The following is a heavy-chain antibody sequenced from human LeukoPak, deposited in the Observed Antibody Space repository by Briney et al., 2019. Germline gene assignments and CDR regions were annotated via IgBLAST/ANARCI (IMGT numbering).Heavy chain of an antibody. CDR3: ASSSGAEGFDI. V-gene: IGHV1-2*02. CDR2: INPRSGGT. J-gene: IGHJ3*02. Sequence: ASVKVSCKASGYTFTDYYIHWVRQSPGQGLEWMGWINPRSGGTNYAQKFQGRVTMTRDTSISAAYMELSNLGSEDTAMYYCASSSGAEGFDIWGQGTMVTVSS. CDR1: GYTFTDYY. D-gene: IGHD3-10*01.